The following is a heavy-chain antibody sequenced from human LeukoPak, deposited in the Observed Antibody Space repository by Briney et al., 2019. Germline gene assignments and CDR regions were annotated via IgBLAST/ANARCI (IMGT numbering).Heavy chain of an antibody. CDR1: GYSISSGYY. CDR3: ARSSVYYDYVWGSYRLGTFDY. CDR2: IYHGGST. Sequence: SETLSLTCAVSGYSISSGYYWGWIRQPPGKGLEWIGSIYHGGSTYYNPSLKSRVTISVDTSKNQFSLKLSSVTAADTAVYYCARSSVYYDYVWGSYRLGTFDYWGQGTLVTVSS. D-gene: IGHD3-16*02. J-gene: IGHJ4*02. V-gene: IGHV4-38-2*01.